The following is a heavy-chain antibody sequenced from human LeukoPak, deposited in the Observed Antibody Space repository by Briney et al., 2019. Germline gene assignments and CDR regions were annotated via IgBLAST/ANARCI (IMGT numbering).Heavy chain of an antibody. V-gene: IGHV3-48*03. CDR1: GFPFSAYE. CDR3: ARGTLYYGSESYDY. CDR2: ISVSGGTI. J-gene: IGHJ4*02. D-gene: IGHD3-10*01. Sequence: GGSLRLSCAASGFPFSAYEMNWVRQAPGKGLEWVSYISVSGGTIYYADSVKGRFTISRDNAKQSLYLQMNSLRAEDTAVYYCARGTLYYGSESYDYWGQGTLVIVCS.